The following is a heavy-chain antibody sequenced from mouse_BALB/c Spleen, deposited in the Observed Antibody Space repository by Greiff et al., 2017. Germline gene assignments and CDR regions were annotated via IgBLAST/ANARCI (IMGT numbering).Heavy chain of an antibody. CDR3: ARHEEGYDSWFAY. CDR1: GYAFTNYL. V-gene: IGHV1-54*01. CDR2: INPGSGGT. J-gene: IGHJ3*01. Sequence: QVQLKESGAELVRPGTSVKVSCKASGYAFTNYLIEWVKQRPGQGLEWIGVINPGSGGTNYNEKFKGKATLTADKSSSTAYMQLSSLTSDDSAVYFCARHEEGYDSWFAYWGQGTLVTVSA. D-gene: IGHD2-4*01.